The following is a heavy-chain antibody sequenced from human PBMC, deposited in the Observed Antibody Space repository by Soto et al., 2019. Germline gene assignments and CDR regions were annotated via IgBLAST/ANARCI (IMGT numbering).Heavy chain of an antibody. CDR3: AKDTRFGELLYGPVDY. J-gene: IGHJ4*02. V-gene: IGHV3-30*18. CDR2: ISYDGSNK. D-gene: IGHD3-10*01. Sequence: QVQLVESGGGVVQPGRSLRLSCAASGFTFSSYGMHWVRQAPGKGLEWVAVISYDGSNKYYADSVKGRFTISRDNSKNTLYLQMNSLRAEDTAVYYCAKDTRFGELLYGPVDYWGQGTLVTVSS. CDR1: GFTFSSYG.